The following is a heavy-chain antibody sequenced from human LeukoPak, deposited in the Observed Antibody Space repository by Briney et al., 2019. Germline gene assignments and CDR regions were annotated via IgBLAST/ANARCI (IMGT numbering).Heavy chain of an antibody. CDR1: GGSFSGYY. V-gene: IGHV4-34*01. CDR3: ARAADLPSHYGMDV. J-gene: IGHJ6*02. CDR2: INHSGTT. D-gene: IGHD3-3*01. Sequence: PSETLSLTCAVSGGSFSGYYWSWIRQPPGKGLEWIGEINHSGTTNYNPSLKSRVTISVDTSKNQFSLKLSSVTAADTAVYYCARAADLPSHYGMDVWGQGTTVTVSS.